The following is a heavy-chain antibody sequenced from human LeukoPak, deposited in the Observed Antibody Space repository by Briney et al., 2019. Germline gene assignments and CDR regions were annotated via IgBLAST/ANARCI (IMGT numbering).Heavy chain of an antibody. CDR3: ARGALFYYYDSSGYYYSWFDP. Sequence: KTSETLSLTCAVYGGSFSGYYWSWIRQPPGKGLEWIGEINHSGSTNYNPSLKSRVTISVETSKNQFSLELSSVTAADTAVYYCARGALFYYYDSSGYYYSWFDPWGQGTLVTVSS. D-gene: IGHD3-22*01. V-gene: IGHV4-34*01. CDR1: GGSFSGYY. J-gene: IGHJ5*02. CDR2: INHSGST.